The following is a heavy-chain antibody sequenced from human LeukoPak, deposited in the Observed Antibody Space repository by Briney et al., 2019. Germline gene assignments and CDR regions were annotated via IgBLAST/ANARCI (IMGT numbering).Heavy chain of an antibody. D-gene: IGHD2-21*01. CDR3: ARTEGRVVNPRRAPIDY. Sequence: GASVKVSCKASGYTFTSYGISWVRQAPGQGLEWMGWISAYNGNTNHAQKLQGRVTMTTDTSTSTAYMELRSLRSDDTAVYYCARTEGRVVNPRRAPIDYWGQGTLVTVSS. V-gene: IGHV1-18*01. CDR1: GYTFTSYG. CDR2: ISAYNGNT. J-gene: IGHJ4*02.